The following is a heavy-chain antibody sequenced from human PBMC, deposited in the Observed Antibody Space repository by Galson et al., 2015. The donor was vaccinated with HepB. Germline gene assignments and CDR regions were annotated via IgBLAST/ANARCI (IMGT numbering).Heavy chain of an antibody. CDR2: IYYGGRT. J-gene: IGHJ4*02. Sequence: TLSLTCTVSGASFSSRNYYWTWIRQHPGKGLEWIGYIYYGGRTYYNPSLKSRVTISLETSKNQFSLKLNSVTAADTAVYYCARGDCGGDCYYLRAPYFDFWGQGTLVSVSS. D-gene: IGHD2-21*02. V-gene: IGHV4-31*03. CDR1: GASFSSRNYY. CDR3: ARGDCGGDCYYLRAPYFDF.